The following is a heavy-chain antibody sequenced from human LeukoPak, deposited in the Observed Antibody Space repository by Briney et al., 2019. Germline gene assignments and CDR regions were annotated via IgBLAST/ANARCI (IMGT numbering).Heavy chain of an antibody. Sequence: SETLSLTCAVSGYSISSGYYWGWIRQPPGKGLEWIGSIYHSGSTYYNPSLKSRVTISVDTSKNQFSLKLSSVTAADTAVYYCARSIDYYDSSGPDYWGQGTLVTVSS. CDR1: GYSISSGYY. D-gene: IGHD3-22*01. CDR2: IYHSGST. CDR3: ARSIDYYDSSGPDY. J-gene: IGHJ4*02. V-gene: IGHV4-38-2*01.